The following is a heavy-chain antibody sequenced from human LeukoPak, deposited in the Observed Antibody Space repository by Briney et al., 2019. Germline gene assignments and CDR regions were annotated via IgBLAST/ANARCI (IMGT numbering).Heavy chain of an antibody. CDR2: INHSGST. CDR3: ARARDYYDSSGYYNY. V-gene: IGHV4-34*01. J-gene: IGHJ4*02. Sequence: PSETLSLTCAVYGGSFSGYYWSWIRQPPGKGLYWIGEINHSGSTNYNPSLKSRATISVDTSKNQFSLELSSVTAADTAVYYCARARDYYDSSGYYNYWGQGTLVTVSS. CDR1: GGSFSGYY. D-gene: IGHD3-22*01.